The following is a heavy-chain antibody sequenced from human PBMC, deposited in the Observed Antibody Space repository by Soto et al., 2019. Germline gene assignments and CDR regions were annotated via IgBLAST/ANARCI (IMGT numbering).Heavy chain of an antibody. V-gene: IGHV3-23*01. CDR2: ISGSGGST. CDR1: GFTFSSYA. CDR3: DRYYALCGFDY. Sequence: GGSLRLSCAASGFTFSSYAMSWVRQAPGKGLEWVSAISGSGGSTYYADSVKGRFTISRDNSKNTLYLQMNSLRAEDTAVYYCDRYYALCGFDYWGQGTLVTVSS. D-gene: IGHD3-3*01. J-gene: IGHJ4*02.